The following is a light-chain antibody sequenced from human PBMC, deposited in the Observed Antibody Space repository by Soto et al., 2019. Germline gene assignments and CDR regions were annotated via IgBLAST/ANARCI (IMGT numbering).Light chain of an antibody. V-gene: IGLV2-14*01. CDR1: SRDVGGYNY. CDR3: SSYTSSSTRV. CDR2: EVS. J-gene: IGLJ2*01. Sequence: QSALTQPASVSGSPGQSITISCTGTSRDVGGYNYVSWYQQHPGKAPKLIIYEVSNRPSGTSTRFSGSKSGNTASLTISGLQAEDEADYYCSSYTSSSTRVFGGGTKVTVL.